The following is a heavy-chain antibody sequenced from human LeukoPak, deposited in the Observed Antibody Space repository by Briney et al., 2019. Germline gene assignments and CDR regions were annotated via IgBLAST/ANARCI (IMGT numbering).Heavy chain of an antibody. Sequence: SETLSLTCTVSGVSISSYYWSWIRQPAGKGLEWIGCMYTSGSTNYNPSLKSRVTMSLDTSKNQFSLKLSSVTAADTAVYYCVRVGRDSTGFDYWGQGTLVTVSS. CDR3: VRVGRDSTGFDY. CDR1: GVSISSYY. V-gene: IGHV4-4*07. D-gene: IGHD2-2*01. CDR2: MYTSGST. J-gene: IGHJ4*02.